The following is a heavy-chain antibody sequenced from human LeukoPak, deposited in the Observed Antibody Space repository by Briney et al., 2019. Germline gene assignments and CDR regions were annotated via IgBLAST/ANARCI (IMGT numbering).Heavy chain of an antibody. D-gene: IGHD5-18*01. J-gene: IGHJ4*02. CDR3: AKGGRYSYGYGLLGY. Sequence: GGSLRLSCAASGFTFSSYEMNWVRQAPGKGLEWVSYISSSGSTIYYADSVKGRFTISRDNAKNSLYLQMNSLRAEDTAVYYCAKGGRYSYGYGLLGYWGQGTLVTVSS. V-gene: IGHV3-48*03. CDR1: GFTFSSYE. CDR2: ISSSGSTI.